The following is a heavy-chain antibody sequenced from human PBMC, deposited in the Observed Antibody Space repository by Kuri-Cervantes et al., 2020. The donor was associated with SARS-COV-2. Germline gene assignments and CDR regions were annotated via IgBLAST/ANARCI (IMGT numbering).Heavy chain of an antibody. CDR2: IRYDGTKN. CDR1: GFTFDDYI. CDR3: AKELST. V-gene: IGHV3-30*02. J-gene: IGHJ4*02. Sequence: GESLKISCAASGFTFDDYIMHWLRQAPGKGLEWVAFIRYDGTKNFYLDSVKGRFTISRDNSKSTLYLQMNSLRSEDTAVYYCAKELSTGGQGTLVTVSS. D-gene: IGHD2-15*01.